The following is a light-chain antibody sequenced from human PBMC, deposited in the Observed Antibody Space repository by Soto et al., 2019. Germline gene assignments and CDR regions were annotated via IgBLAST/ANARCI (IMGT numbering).Light chain of an antibody. Sequence: DIQMTQSPSSLSASVGERVTITCRANEDISNYLNWYQQKPGRAPKLLIYDASTLETGVPSRFSGSGSGTHFTFTISSLQPEDVGTYYCQQYENLRLHTCGPGTKL. J-gene: IGKJ2*01. CDR3: QQYENLRLHT. CDR1: EDISNY. V-gene: IGKV1-33*01. CDR2: DAS.